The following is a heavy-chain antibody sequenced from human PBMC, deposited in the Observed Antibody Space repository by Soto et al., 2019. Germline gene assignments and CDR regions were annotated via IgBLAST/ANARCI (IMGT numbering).Heavy chain of an antibody. V-gene: IGHV3-30*18. J-gene: IGHJ4*02. Sequence: GGSLRLSCAASGFTCSSYGMNWVRQAPGKGLEWVAVISYAENNKYYADSVKGRFTISRDNSKNTLYLQMNSLRAEDTAVYYCAKVLTGDLDYWGQGTLVTLSS. CDR2: ISYAENNK. D-gene: IGHD7-27*01. CDR3: AKVLTGDLDY. CDR1: GFTCSSYG.